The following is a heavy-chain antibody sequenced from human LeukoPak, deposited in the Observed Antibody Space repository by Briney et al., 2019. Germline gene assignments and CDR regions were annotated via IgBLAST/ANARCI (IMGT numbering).Heavy chain of an antibody. D-gene: IGHD2-2*01. V-gene: IGHV3-66*02. J-gene: IGHJ4*02. CDR2: IHSGGNT. CDR1: GFTVSDIY. CDR3: AREVGTSPGLDN. Sequence: GGSLRLSCAASGFTVSDIYITWVRQSPGKELEWVSLIHSGGNTYYADSVNGRFTISRDNSKNTLYLQMNSLTVEDTAVYYCAREVGTSPGLDNWGQGTLVTVSS.